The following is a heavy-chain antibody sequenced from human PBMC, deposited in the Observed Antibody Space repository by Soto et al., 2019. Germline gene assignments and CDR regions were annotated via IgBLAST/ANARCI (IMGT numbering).Heavy chain of an antibody. Sequence: QVQLQESGPGLVKPSQTLSLTCTVSGGSISSGGYFWSWIRQPPGKGLEWIGNIFYSGTTYYNPXLXXXXXXXXXXXXXXXXXXXXXVTAAXXXXXXCARGVLYWGQGTLVTVSS. CDR1: GGSISSGGYF. D-gene: IGHD1-1*01. CDR3: ARGVLY. J-gene: IGHJ4*02. V-gene: IGHV4-30-4*08. CDR2: IFYSGTT.